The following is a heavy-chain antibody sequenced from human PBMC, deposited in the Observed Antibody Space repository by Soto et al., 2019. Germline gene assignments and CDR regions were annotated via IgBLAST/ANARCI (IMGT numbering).Heavy chain of an antibody. V-gene: IGHV4-30-4*01. J-gene: IGHJ4*02. Sequence: QVQLQESGPGLVKPSQTLSLTCTVSGVSISSGDYYWSWIRQPPGKGLEWIGYIYYSGSTYYNPSLKSRVTISVDPSKNPFSLKLSSVTAADTAVYYCARGSTVTTVDYWGQGTLVTVSS. D-gene: IGHD4-17*01. CDR3: ARGSTVTTVDY. CDR1: GVSISSGDYY. CDR2: IYYSGST.